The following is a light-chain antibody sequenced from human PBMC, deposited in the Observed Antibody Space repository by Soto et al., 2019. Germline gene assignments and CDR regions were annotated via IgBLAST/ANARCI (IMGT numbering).Light chain of an antibody. V-gene: IGLV2-11*01. CDR3: CSFEGNSLYV. J-gene: IGLJ1*01. CDR1: NSDVGAYNY. CDR2: DVN. Sequence: QSVLTQPRSVSGSPGQSVTISCTGTNSDVGAYNYVSWYQQYPGKAPKLTIFDVNWRASGVPDRFSGSKAGNTASLTISGLQAEDEADYSCCSFEGNSLYVFGNGTKVTVL.